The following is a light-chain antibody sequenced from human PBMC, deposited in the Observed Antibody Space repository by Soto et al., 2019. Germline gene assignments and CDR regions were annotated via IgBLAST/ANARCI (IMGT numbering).Light chain of an antibody. CDR3: QQYNNFWT. J-gene: IGKJ1*01. V-gene: IGKV3-15*01. CDR1: QSVSSN. Sequence: EIVMTQSPVILSVSPGETATLSCRASQSVSSNLAWYQQKPGQAPRLLIYGPSTRATDIPARFSGSGSGTEFTLTISSLQSEDFAVYYCQQYNNFWTFGQGTKVEIK. CDR2: GPS.